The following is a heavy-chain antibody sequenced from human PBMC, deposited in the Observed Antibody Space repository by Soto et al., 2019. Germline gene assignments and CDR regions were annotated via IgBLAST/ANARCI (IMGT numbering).Heavy chain of an antibody. CDR2: ISYEASDK. V-gene: IGHV3-30-3*01. Sequence: QVQLVESGGGVVQPGRSLRLSCAASGFTFSSYAMHWVRQAPGKGLEWVALISYEASDKFYADSVTGRFTISRDNSKNTQYLQMNSLRAEDTAVYYCARRSSYYYGLDVWGQGTTVTVSS. J-gene: IGHJ6*02. CDR3: ARRSSYYYGLDV. D-gene: IGHD2-2*01. CDR1: GFTFSSYA.